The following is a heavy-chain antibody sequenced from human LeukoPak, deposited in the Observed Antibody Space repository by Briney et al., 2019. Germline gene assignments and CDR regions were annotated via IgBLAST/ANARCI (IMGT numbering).Heavy chain of an antibody. CDR3: ATTSFEDDYGDYGPPGLDY. V-gene: IGHV4-39*07. J-gene: IGHJ4*02. Sequence: PSETLSLTCTVSGGSISSSSYYWGWIRQPPGKGLEWIGSIYYSGSTYYNPSLKSRVTISVDTSKNQFSLKLSSVTAADTAVYYCATTSFEDDYGDYGPPGLDYWGQGTLVAVSS. D-gene: IGHD4-17*01. CDR1: GGSISSSSYY. CDR2: IYYSGST.